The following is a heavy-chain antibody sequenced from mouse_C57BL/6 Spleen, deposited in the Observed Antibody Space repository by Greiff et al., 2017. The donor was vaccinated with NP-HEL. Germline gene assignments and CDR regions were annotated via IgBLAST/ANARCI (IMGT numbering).Heavy chain of an antibody. D-gene: IGHD2-1*01. CDR1: GFSLTSYG. V-gene: IGHV2-2*01. Sequence: VMLVESGPGLVQPSQSLSITCTVSGFSLTSYGVHWVRQSPGKGLEWLGVIWSGGSTDYNAAFISRLSISKDNSKSQVFFKMNSLQADDTAIYYCARDPSYGNYRYYYAMDYWGQGTSVTVSS. J-gene: IGHJ4*01. CDR2: IWSGGST. CDR3: ARDPSYGNYRYYYAMDY.